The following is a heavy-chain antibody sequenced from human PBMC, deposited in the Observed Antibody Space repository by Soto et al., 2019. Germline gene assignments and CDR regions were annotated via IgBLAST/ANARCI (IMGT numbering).Heavy chain of an antibody. J-gene: IGHJ6*02. CDR1: GFTFSSYS. Sequence: EVQLVESGGGLVKPGGSLRLSCAASGFTFSSYSMNWVRQAPGKGLEWVSSISSSSSYIYYADSVKGRFTISRDNAKNSMYLQMNSLRAEDTAVSYCGREGVQHGSGPYYYYGMDVWGQGTTVTVSS. CDR2: ISSSSSYI. CDR3: GREGVQHGSGPYYYYGMDV. V-gene: IGHV3-21*01. D-gene: IGHD3-10*01.